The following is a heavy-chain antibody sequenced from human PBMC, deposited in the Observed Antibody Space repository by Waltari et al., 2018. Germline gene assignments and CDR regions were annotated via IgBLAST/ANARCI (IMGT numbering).Heavy chain of an antibody. CDR1: GGSMDSYF. CDR3: ARGGHYDAVTSFYSDALHV. D-gene: IGHD3-3*01. CDR2: VHYSGGS. Sequence: QVQLQESGPGLVKPSETLSLTCVVSGGSMDSYFWNWLRQPPGKGLEWIGYVHYSGGSKYNTSLESRVTISADTSRNEVSLSLTSVTAADTAVYFCARGGHYDAVTSFYSDALHVWGRGTTVIVSS. V-gene: IGHV4-59*08. J-gene: IGHJ3*01.